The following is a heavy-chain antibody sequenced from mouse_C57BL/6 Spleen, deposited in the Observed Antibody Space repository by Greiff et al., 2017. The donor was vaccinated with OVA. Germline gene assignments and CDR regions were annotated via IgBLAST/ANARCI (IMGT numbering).Heavy chain of an antibody. CDR3: AREGLGGFDY. CDR2: IYPGSGNT. CDR1: GYTFTDYY. J-gene: IGHJ2*01. D-gene: IGHD4-1*01. Sequence: VQLKESGAELVRPGASVKLSCKASGYTFTDYYINWVKQRPGQGLEWIARIYPGSGNTYYNEKFKGKATLTAEKSSSTAYMQLSSLTSEDSAVYFCAREGLGGFDYWGQGTTLTVSS. V-gene: IGHV1-76*01.